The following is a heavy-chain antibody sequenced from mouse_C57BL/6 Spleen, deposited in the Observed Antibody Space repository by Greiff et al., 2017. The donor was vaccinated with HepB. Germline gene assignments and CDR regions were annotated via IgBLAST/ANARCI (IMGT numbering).Heavy chain of an antibody. V-gene: IGHV5-17*01. Sequence: EVNVVESGGGLVKPGGSLKLSCAASGFTFSDYGMHWVRQAPEKGLEWVAYISSGSSTIYYADTVKGRFTISRDNAKNTLFLQMTSLRSEDTAMYYCARHGNYDYFDYWGQGTTLTVSS. CDR1: GFTFSDYG. CDR2: ISSGSSTI. J-gene: IGHJ2*01. CDR3: ARHGNYDYFDY. D-gene: IGHD2-1*01.